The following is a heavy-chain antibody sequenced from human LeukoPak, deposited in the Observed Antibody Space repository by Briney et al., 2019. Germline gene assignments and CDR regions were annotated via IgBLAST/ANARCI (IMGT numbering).Heavy chain of an antibody. J-gene: IGHJ4*02. CDR3: AAGAAAGTMGDY. V-gene: IGHV1-58*02. CDR2: TVVGSGNT. D-gene: IGHD6-13*01. Sequence: SVKVSCKASGFTFTSSAMQWVRQARGQRLEWTGWTVVGSGNTNYAQKFQERVTITRDMSASTAYTELSSLRSEDTAVYYCAAGAAAGTMGDYWGQGTLVTVSS. CDR1: GFTFTSSA.